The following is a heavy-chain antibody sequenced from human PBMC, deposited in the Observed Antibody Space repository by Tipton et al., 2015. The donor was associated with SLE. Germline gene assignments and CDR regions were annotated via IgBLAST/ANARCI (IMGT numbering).Heavy chain of an antibody. CDR2: IYYSGST. CDR3: ARVESVSGFYYYYYMDV. Sequence: TLSLTCTVSGGSISSYYWSWIRQPPGKGLEWIGYIYYSGSTNYNPSLKSRVTISVDTSKNQFSLKLSSVTAADTAVYYCARVESVSGFYYYYYMDVWGKGTTVTVSS. V-gene: IGHV4-59*01. J-gene: IGHJ6*03. CDR1: GGSISSYY.